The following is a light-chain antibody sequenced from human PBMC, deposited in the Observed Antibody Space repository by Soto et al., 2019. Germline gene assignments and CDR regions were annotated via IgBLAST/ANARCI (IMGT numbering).Light chain of an antibody. CDR2: EGS. V-gene: IGLV2-23*01. Sequence: QSALTQPASVSGSPGQSITISCTGSISNVGSYNLVSWYQHHPGKAPKLLIYEGSKRPSGVSNRFSGSKSGNTASLTISGLQAEDEADYYCCSYATTTTDVFGTGTKVTVL. CDR3: CSYATTTTDV. CDR1: ISNVGSYNL. J-gene: IGLJ1*01.